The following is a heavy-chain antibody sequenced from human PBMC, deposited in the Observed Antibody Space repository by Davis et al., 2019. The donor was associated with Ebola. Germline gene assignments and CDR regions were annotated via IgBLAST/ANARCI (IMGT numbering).Heavy chain of an antibody. CDR2: TNSDGSIT. J-gene: IGHJ4*02. CDR1: GFTFSSNW. V-gene: IGHV3-74*01. Sequence: GESLKISCAASGFTFSSNWMHWVRQAPGKGLVWVSRTNSDGSITSYADSVKGRFSISRDSTSNTLYLQMNGLRAEDTAVYYCARSSYQPDYWGQGTLVTVSS. D-gene: IGHD2-2*01. CDR3: ARSSYQPDY.